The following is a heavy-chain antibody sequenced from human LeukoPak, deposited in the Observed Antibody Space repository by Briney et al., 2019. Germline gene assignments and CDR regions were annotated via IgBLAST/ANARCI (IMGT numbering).Heavy chain of an antibody. CDR3: AKVIQAERITMIVVKKTDRGCFDY. Sequence: GGSLRLSCAASGFTFSSYAMCWVRQAPGKGLEWVSAISGSGGSTYYADSVKGRFTISRDNSKNTLYLQMNSLRAEDTAVYYCAKVIQAERITMIVVKKTDRGCFDYWGQGTLVTVSS. D-gene: IGHD3-22*01. CDR2: ISGSGGST. J-gene: IGHJ4*02. CDR1: GFTFSSYA. V-gene: IGHV3-23*01.